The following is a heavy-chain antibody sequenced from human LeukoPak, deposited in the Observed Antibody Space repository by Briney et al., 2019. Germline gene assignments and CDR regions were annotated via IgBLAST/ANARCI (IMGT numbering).Heavy chain of an antibody. CDR3: ASGVDTVMVPFDY. Sequence: GGSLRLSFAASGFTFSSYWMSWVRQSPGKGLEWVANIKQDGSEKYYVDSVKGRFTISRDNAKNSLYLQMNSLRAEDTAVYYCASGVDTVMVPFDYWGQGTLVTVSS. V-gene: IGHV3-7*01. CDR2: IKQDGSEK. D-gene: IGHD5-18*01. J-gene: IGHJ4*02. CDR1: GFTFSSYW.